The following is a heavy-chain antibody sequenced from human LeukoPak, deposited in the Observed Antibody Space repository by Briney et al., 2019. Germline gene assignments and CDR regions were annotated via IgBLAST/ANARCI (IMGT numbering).Heavy chain of an antibody. CDR1: GFTFSSYA. D-gene: IGHD3-10*01. Sequence: GSLRLSCAASGFTFSSYAMSWVRQAPGKGLEWVSGISGSGGSTYYADSVKGRFTISRDNSKNSLYLQMNSLRAEDTAVYYCARRLGLGFGEYSNNWFDPWGQGTLVTVSS. CDR3: ARRLGLGFGEYSNNWFDP. J-gene: IGHJ5*02. V-gene: IGHV3-23*01. CDR2: ISGSGGST.